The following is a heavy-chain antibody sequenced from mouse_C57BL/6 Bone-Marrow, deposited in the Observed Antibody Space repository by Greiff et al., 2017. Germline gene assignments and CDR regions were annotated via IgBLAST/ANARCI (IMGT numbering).Heavy chain of an antibody. J-gene: IGHJ4*01. Sequence: VQLQQPGAELVKPGASVKLSCKASGYTFTNYWMHWVKQRPGQGLEWIGMMHPNGGSPDYNEKFKSEATLSVDKSSRTAYMELSSLTSEDSAVYYCARSYDYYDDTIDYWGQGTAVTVSS. CDR1: GYTFTNYW. CDR2: MHPNGGSP. CDR3: ARSYDYYDDTIDY. V-gene: IGHV1-64*01. D-gene: IGHD2-4*01.